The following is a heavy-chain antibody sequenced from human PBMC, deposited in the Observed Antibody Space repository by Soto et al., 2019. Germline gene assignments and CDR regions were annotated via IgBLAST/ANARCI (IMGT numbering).Heavy chain of an antibody. CDR2: ISAQNGNT. V-gene: IGHV1-18*01. D-gene: IGHD1-1*01. J-gene: IGHJ4*02. CDR1: GYAFTTYG. CDR3: ARGRYGDY. Sequence: QVHLVQSGAEVKKPGASVKVSCKGSGYAFTTYGITWVRQAPGQGLEWMGWISAQNGNTNDAQKLQGRVTVTRATSTSPAYMELRSLRSDDTAVYYCARGRYGDYWGQGALVTVSS.